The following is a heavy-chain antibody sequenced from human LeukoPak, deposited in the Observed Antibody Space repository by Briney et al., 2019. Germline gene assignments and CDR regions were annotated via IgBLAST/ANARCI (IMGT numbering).Heavy chain of an antibody. J-gene: IGHJ4*02. V-gene: IGHV1-3*01. CDR2: INAGNGNT. CDR3: ASQYYDILTGLTPLFDY. D-gene: IGHD3-9*01. CDR1: GYTFTIYA. Sequence: ASVKVSCKASGYTFTIYAMHWVRQAPGQRLEWMGWINAGNGNTKYSQKFQGRVTITRDTSASTAYMELSSLRSEDTAVYYCASQYYDILTGLTPLFDYWGQGTLVTVSS.